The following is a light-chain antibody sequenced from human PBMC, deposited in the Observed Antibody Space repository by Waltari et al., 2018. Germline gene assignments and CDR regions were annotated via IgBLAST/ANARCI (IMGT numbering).Light chain of an antibody. CDR2: KAS. Sequence: DIQMSQSPSTPYASVGDRVTITCRASQSISSWLVWYQQKPGKAPKLLIYKASSLESGVPSRFSGSGSGTECTLTISGLQPDDFGTYYCQQYNTYAWTFGQGTKVEIE. V-gene: IGKV1-5*03. CDR3: QQYNTYAWT. CDR1: QSISSW. J-gene: IGKJ1*01.